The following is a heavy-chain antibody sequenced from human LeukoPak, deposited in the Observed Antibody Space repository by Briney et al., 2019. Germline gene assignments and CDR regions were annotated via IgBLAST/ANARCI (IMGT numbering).Heavy chain of an antibody. CDR1: GFTFSSHW. D-gene: IGHD2-2*01. V-gene: IGHV3-7*01. CDR3: AREAPAAMGGYFDY. CDR2: IKQDGSEK. J-gene: IGHJ4*02. Sequence: SGGSLRLSCAASGFTFSSHWMSWVRQAPGKGLEWVANIKQDGSEKYYVDSVKGRFTISRDNAKNSLYLQMNSLRAEDTAVYYCAREAPAAMGGYFDYWGQGTLVTVSS.